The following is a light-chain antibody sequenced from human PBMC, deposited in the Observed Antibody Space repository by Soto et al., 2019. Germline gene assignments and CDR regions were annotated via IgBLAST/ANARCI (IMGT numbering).Light chain of an antibody. CDR3: QQYDNSPIT. CDR2: GAS. V-gene: IGKV3-20*01. J-gene: IGKJ5*01. Sequence: EIVLTQSPGILSLSPVERASLSCVASQSISSSFLAWYQQKPVQAPRLLIYGASSRATGIPDRFSGTGSETDFTLTISRLEPEDFAVYYCQQYDNSPITFGQGTRLEIK. CDR1: QSISSSF.